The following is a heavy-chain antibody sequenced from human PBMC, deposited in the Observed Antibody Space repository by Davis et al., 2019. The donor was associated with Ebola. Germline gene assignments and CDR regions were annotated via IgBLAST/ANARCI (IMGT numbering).Heavy chain of an antibody. CDR1: GFTFSGSA. D-gene: IGHD3-9*01. J-gene: IGHJ4*02. CDR3: AKDRYFDWLFDY. V-gene: IGHV3-73*01. Sequence: GSLRLSCAASGFTFSGSAMHWVRQASGKGLEWVGRIRSKANSYATAYAASVKGRFTISRDDSKNTAYLQMNSLKTEDTAVYYCAKDRYFDWLFDYWGQGTLVTVSS. CDR2: IRSKANSYAT.